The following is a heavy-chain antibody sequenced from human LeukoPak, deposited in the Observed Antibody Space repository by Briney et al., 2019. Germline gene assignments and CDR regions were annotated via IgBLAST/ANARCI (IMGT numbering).Heavy chain of an antibody. CDR2: IYHSGST. CDR1: NGSISSVGYY. V-gene: IGHV4-31*01. J-gene: IGHJ4*02. D-gene: IGHD3-10*01. CDR3: ARTPSRTRVFDY. Sequence: SETLFLTCTVSNGSISSVGYYWSWIHQNPGKGLEFIGYIYHSGSTYYNPSLKRPINISMDTSENQFSLRLTAVTAADSAIYYCARTPSRTRVFDYWGQGTLVTVSS.